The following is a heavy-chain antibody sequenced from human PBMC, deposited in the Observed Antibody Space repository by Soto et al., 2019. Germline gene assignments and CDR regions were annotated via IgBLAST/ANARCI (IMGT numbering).Heavy chain of an antibody. J-gene: IGHJ4*02. Sequence: QVQLVRSGAEVKKPGASVKVSCKASGYTFTSYGISWVRQAPGQGLEWMGWISAYNGNTNYAQKLQGRVTMTTDTSTSTAYMELRSLRSDDTAVYYCARDLWGVVVAATPGDYWGQGTLVTVSS. CDR2: ISAYNGNT. CDR3: ARDLWGVVVAATPGDY. V-gene: IGHV1-18*01. CDR1: GYTFTSYG. D-gene: IGHD2-15*01.